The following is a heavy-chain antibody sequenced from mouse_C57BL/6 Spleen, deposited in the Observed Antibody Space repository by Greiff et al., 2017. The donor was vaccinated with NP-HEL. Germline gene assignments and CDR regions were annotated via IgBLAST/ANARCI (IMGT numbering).Heavy chain of an antibody. V-gene: IGHV3-6*01. CDR1: GYSITSGYY. CDR2: ISYDGSN. Sequence: EVQLQESGPGLVKPSQSLSLTCSVTGYSITSGYYWNWIRQFPGNKLEWMGYISYDGSNNYNPSLKNRISITRDTSKNQFFLKLNSVTTEDTATYYCASPTDYLYAMDYWGQGTSVTVSS. J-gene: IGHJ4*01. D-gene: IGHD2-4*01. CDR3: ASPTDYLYAMDY.